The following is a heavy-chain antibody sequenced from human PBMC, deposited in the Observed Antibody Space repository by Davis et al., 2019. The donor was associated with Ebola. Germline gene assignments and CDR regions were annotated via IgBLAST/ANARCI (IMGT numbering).Heavy chain of an antibody. J-gene: IGHJ6*02. CDR3: ARGNCTGGVCYPDPHYGMDV. Sequence: SVKVSCKASGGTFSSYAISWVRQAPGQGLEWMGGIIPIFGTANYAQKFQGRVTITADESTSTAYMELSSLRSEDTAVYYCARGNCTGGVCYPDPHYGMDVWGQGTTVTVSS. CDR2: IIPIFGTA. D-gene: IGHD2-8*02. CDR1: GGTFSSYA. V-gene: IGHV1-69*13.